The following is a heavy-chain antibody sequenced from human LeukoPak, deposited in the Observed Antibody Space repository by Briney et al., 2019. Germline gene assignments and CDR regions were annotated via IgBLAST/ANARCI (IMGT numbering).Heavy chain of an antibody. Sequence: SETLSLTCTVSGGSISSSSYYWGWIRQPPGKGLEWIGSIYYSGSTYYNPSLKSRVTISVDTSKNQFSLKLSSVTAADTAVYYCAGLVGATKARWFDPWGQGTLVTVSS. V-gene: IGHV4-39*07. D-gene: IGHD1-26*01. CDR2: IYYSGST. CDR3: AGLVGATKARWFDP. J-gene: IGHJ5*02. CDR1: GGSISSSSYY.